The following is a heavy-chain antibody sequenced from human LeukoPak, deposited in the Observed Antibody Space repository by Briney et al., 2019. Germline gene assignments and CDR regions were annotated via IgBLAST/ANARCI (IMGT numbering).Heavy chain of an antibody. Sequence: GGSLRLSCAASGFTFDDYAMHWVRQAPGKGLEWVSGISWNSGSIGYADSVKGRFTISRDNAKNSLYLQMNSLRAEDTAVYYCARGAVEQLADYWGQGTLVTVSS. CDR1: GFTFDDYA. J-gene: IGHJ4*02. CDR2: ISWNSGSI. D-gene: IGHD6-6*01. V-gene: IGHV3-9*01. CDR3: ARGAVEQLADY.